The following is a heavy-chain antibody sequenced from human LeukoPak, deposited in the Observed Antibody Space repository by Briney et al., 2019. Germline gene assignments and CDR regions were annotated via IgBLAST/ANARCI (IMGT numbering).Heavy chain of an antibody. Sequence: SVNVSCKASGGTFSNHAVSWVRQAPGQGLEWMGGTTPIFGSANYAQKFQGRVTIATDESTSTAYMELSSPRSEDTAVYYCARAPFYFDSSGYSMDAFDIWGQGTMVTVSS. CDR2: TTPIFGSA. D-gene: IGHD3-22*01. V-gene: IGHV1-69*05. CDR3: ARAPFYFDSSGYSMDAFDI. J-gene: IGHJ3*02. CDR1: GGTFSNHA.